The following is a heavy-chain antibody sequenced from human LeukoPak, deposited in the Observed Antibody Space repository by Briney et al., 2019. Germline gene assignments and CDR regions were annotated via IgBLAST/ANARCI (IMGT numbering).Heavy chain of an antibody. V-gene: IGHV3-21*01. Sequence: GGSLRLSCAASGFTFSSYTMNWVRQAPGKGLEWVSSISSSSSYIYYADSVKGRFTISRDNAKNSLYLQMNSLRAEDTAVYFCARDYYDNRGYWGNIWGQGTMVTVSP. D-gene: IGHD3-22*01. CDR2: ISSSSSYI. J-gene: IGHJ3*02. CDR3: ARDYYDNRGYWGNI. CDR1: GFTFSSYT.